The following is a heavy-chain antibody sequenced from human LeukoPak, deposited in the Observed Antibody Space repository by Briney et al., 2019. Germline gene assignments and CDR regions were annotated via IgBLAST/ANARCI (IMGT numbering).Heavy chain of an antibody. V-gene: IGHV3-11*04. Sequence: PGGSLRLSCAASGFTFSDYYMSWIRQIPGKGLEWVSYISSSGSSIYYADSVKGRFTISRDNAKNSLYLQMNSLTVEDTAVYYCARDTPHYYDSSGYYPVDYWGQGTLVTVSS. CDR1: GFTFSDYY. CDR2: ISSSGSSI. D-gene: IGHD3-22*01. J-gene: IGHJ4*02. CDR3: ARDTPHYYDSSGYYPVDY.